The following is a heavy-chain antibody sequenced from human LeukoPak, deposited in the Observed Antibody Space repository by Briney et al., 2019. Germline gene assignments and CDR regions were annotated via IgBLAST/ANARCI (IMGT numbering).Heavy chain of an antibody. Sequence: PGGSLRLSCSASGFSFTSSWMTWVRQAPGKGLEWVAHIQPDGIEKHYVDSVKGRFTLSRDNANNSLFLQMDSLKVEDTAMYYCATEGRGSSSLEIWGQGTMVSVSS. CDR3: ATEGRGSSSLEI. J-gene: IGHJ3*02. CDR1: GFSFTSSW. V-gene: IGHV3-7*04. CDR2: IQPDGIEK. D-gene: IGHD6-13*01.